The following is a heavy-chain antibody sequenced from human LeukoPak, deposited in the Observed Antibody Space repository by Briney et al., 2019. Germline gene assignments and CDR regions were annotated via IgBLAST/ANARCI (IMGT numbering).Heavy chain of an antibody. J-gene: IGHJ4*02. Sequence: GGSRRCSCAASAFSFDDYAMHWVRQVPGKGLWWVSGMSWNSGSIGYADSVKGRFPISGDNATNSLYLQMNSLRAEDTALYYCAKDRGSSGWWYFDYWGQGTLVTVSS. V-gene: IGHV3-9*01. D-gene: IGHD6-19*01. CDR2: MSWNSGSI. CDR3: AKDRGSSGWWYFDY. CDR1: AFSFDDYA.